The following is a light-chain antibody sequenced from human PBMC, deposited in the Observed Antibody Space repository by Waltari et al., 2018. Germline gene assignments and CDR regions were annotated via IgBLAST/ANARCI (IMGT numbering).Light chain of an antibody. J-gene: IGLJ2*01. CDR1: YSDVGSFNL. V-gene: IGLV2-23*02. Sequence: QSALTQPASVSGSPGQSIRISCTGTYSDVGSFNLVSWYLQPPGKAPKVIIYELTKRPSGVSPCLSGSKSGNTASLTISGLQADDEGEYYCCSYASSSSFEGIIFGGWTKLTVL. CDR3: CSYASSSSFEGII. CDR2: ELT.